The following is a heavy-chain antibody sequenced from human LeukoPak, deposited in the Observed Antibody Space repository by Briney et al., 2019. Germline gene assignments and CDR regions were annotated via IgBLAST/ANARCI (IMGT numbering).Heavy chain of an antibody. J-gene: IGHJ4*02. D-gene: IGHD5-18*01. Sequence: GGSLRLSCAASGFNFNKYDMHWVRQAPGKGLEWVAVISRDGINKYYEDTVKGRFTISRDNSKSTLFLRMNSLRAEDTAVYYCAKDRSTVGYTYGLDYWGQGTLVTVSS. CDR1: GFNFNKYD. V-gene: IGHV3-30*18. CDR2: ISRDGINK. CDR3: AKDRSTVGYTYGLDY.